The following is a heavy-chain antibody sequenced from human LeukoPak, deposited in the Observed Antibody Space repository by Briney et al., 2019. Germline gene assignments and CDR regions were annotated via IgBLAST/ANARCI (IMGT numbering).Heavy chain of an antibody. CDR2: VYTSGST. CDR1: GGSISGYY. Sequence: PSETLSLTCSLSGGSISGYYWTWIRQPAGKGLEWIGRVYTSGSTHCNPSLQTRLTMSVDTSKNQFSLKLSSVTAADTAVYYCARLITGTTTAFDIWGQGTMVTVSS. J-gene: IGHJ3*02. V-gene: IGHV4-4*07. D-gene: IGHD1-7*01. CDR3: ARLITGTTTAFDI.